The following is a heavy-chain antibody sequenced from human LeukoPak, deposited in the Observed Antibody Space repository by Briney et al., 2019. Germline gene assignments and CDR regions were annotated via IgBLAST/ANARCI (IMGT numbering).Heavy chain of an antibody. Sequence: GQSLKISCQGSGYNFTNYWIGWVRQMPGKGLKWMGIIYPGDSDTRYSPSFQGQVTISADKSIRAAYLQWSSLKASDTAMYYCARVFCSSISCYADFDYWGQGTLVTVSS. D-gene: IGHD2-2*01. CDR3: ARVFCSSISCYADFDY. CDR1: GYNFTNYW. V-gene: IGHV5-51*01. CDR2: IYPGDSDT. J-gene: IGHJ4*02.